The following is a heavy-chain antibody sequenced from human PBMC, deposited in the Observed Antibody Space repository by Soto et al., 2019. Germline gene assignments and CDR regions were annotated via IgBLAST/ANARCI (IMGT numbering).Heavy chain of an antibody. V-gene: IGHV4-34*01. D-gene: IGHD6-13*01. CDR2: INYGGAT. CDR1: NGPFSGYY. CDR3: ARGVLSSGWYNWFDT. J-gene: IGHJ5*02. Sequence: QVQLQQWGAGLLKPSETLSLTCAVYNGPFSGYYWTWIRQSPGGGLEWIGEINYGGATKYNSSLKSRVAISLDTSKSQFSLNLTSATAADTAVYYCARGVLSSGWYNWFDTWGQGTLVAVSS.